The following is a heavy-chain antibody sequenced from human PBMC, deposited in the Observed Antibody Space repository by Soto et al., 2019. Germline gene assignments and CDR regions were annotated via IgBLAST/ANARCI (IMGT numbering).Heavy chain of an antibody. J-gene: IGHJ3*02. Sequence: QVQLVQSGAEVKKPGSSVKVSCKASGGTFTTSSINWVRQAPGQRPEWMGNILPIFGTADYAQKFQDRVTCTADKSPNTAYMELRSLLSEDTAVYYCARGHEYGGNSAAVDIRGQGTVVTLSS. CDR3: ARGHEYGGNSAAVDI. D-gene: IGHD4-17*01. CDR2: ILPIFGTA. CDR1: GGTFTTSS. V-gene: IGHV1-69*14.